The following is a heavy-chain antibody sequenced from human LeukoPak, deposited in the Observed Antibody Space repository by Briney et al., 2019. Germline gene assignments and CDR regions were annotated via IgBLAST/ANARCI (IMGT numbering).Heavy chain of an antibody. CDR1: GYSISSGYY. CDR2: INHSGST. V-gene: IGHV4-38-2*02. D-gene: IGHD3-16*01. CDR3: ARGWGGTAVYYYYYMDV. Sequence: PSETLSLTCTVSGYSISSGYYWSWIRQPPGKGLEWIGEINHSGSTNYNPSLKSRVTISVDTSKNQFSLKLSSVTAADTAVYYCARGWGGTAVYYYYYMDVWGKGTTVTVSS. J-gene: IGHJ6*03.